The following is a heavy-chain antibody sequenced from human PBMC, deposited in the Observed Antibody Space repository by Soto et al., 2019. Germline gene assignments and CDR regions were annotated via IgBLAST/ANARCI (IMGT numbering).Heavy chain of an antibody. Sequence: SETLSLTCTVSGGSISSYYWSWIRQPPGKGLEWIGYIYYSGSTNYNPSLKSRVTISVDTSKNQFSLKLSSVTAADTAVYYCARTKAARAHYYYGMDVRGQGTTVTVSS. V-gene: IGHV4-59*01. CDR3: ARTKAARAHYYYGMDV. CDR2: IYYSGST. D-gene: IGHD6-13*01. CDR1: GGSISSYY. J-gene: IGHJ6*02.